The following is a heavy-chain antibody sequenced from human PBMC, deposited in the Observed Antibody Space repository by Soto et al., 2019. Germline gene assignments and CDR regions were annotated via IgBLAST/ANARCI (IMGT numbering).Heavy chain of an antibody. J-gene: IGHJ4*02. V-gene: IGHV1-3*01. CDR1: GYTFTSYA. D-gene: IGHD2-15*01. Sequence: ASVKVSCKASGYTFTSYAMHWVRQAPGQRLEWMGWIDAGNGNTKYSQKFQGRVTITRDTSASTAYMELSSLRSEDTAVYYCARGPGGPDGPGDYWGQGTLVTVSS. CDR3: ARGPGGPDGPGDY. CDR2: IDAGNGNT.